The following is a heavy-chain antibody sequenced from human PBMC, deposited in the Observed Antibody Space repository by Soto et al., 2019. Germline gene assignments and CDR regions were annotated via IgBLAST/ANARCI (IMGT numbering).Heavy chain of an antibody. CDR3: ARDHSYVYCSDGSCSFDY. Sequence: GGSLRLSCAASGFTFSSYGIHWVRQAPGKGLEWVAVISYDGSNKYYADSVKGRFTISRDNSKNTLYLQMNSLRAEDTAVYYCARDHSYVYCSDGSCSFDYWGQGTLVTVSS. J-gene: IGHJ4*02. CDR2: ISYDGSNK. D-gene: IGHD2-15*01. CDR1: GFTFSSYG. V-gene: IGHV3-30*03.